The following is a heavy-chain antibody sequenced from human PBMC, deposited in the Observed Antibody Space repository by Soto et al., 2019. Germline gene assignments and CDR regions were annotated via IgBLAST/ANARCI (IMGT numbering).Heavy chain of an antibody. D-gene: IGHD3-22*01. J-gene: IGHJ6*02. CDR2: ISSSSSTI. CDR3: ARDTFEGYDSSWGYYYYGMDV. V-gene: IGHV3-48*02. CDR1: GFTFSSYS. Sequence: GGSLRLSCAASGFTFSSYSMNWVRQAPGKGLEWVSYISSSSSTIYYADSVKGRFTISRDNAKNSLYLQMNSLRDEDTAVYYCARDTFEGYDSSWGYYYYGMDVWGQGTTVTVSS.